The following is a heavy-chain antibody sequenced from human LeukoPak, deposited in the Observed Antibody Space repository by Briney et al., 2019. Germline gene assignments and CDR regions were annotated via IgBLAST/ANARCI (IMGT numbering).Heavy chain of an antibody. D-gene: IGHD5-12*01. J-gene: IGHJ6*02. CDR1: GFTFSSYS. CDR2: ISSSSGTI. V-gene: IGHV3-48*01. Sequence: LAGGSLRLSCAASGFTFSSYSMNWVRQAPGKGLEWVSYISSSSGTIYYADSVKGRFTVSRDNGKNSLYLQMSSLRAEDTAVYYCASPNPHSGYDHETNYYYYGMDVWGQGTTVTVSS. CDR3: ASPNPHSGYDHETNYYYYGMDV.